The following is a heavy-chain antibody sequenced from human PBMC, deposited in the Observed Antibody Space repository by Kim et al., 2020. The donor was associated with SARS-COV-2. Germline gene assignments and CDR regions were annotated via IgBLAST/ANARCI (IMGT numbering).Heavy chain of an antibody. CDR3: ASGEMTFGGVVALPR. V-gene: IGHV4-61*08. Sequence: SETLSLTCNVSGGSVSSGGYYWTWIRQPPGKGLEWIGYIYYNGNTNYNPSLKSRVNISIDTSKNQFSLKLTSVTAADTALYYCASGEMTFGGVVALPRWGQGTLVIVSS. CDR2: IYYNGNT. CDR1: GGSVSSGGYY. J-gene: IGHJ4*02. D-gene: IGHD3-16*01.